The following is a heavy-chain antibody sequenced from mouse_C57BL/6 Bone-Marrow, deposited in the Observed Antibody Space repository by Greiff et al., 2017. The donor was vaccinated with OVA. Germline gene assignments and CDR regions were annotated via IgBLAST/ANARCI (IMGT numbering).Heavy chain of an antibody. Sequence: EVQRVESGAELVRPGASVKLSCTASGFNIKDDYMHWVKQRPEQGLEWIGWIDPENGDTEYASKFQGKATITADTSSNTAYLQLSSLTSEDTAVYYCTTDYDYDLGIFAHWGQGTLVTVSA. CDR2: IDPENGDT. J-gene: IGHJ3*01. CDR1: GFNIKDDY. V-gene: IGHV14-4*01. CDR3: TTDYDYDLGIFAH. D-gene: IGHD2-4*01.